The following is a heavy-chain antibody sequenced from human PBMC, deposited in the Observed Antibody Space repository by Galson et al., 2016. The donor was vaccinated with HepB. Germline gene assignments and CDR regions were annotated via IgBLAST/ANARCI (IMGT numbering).Heavy chain of an antibody. D-gene: IGHD6-19*01. CDR2: IYYDGSNE. J-gene: IGHJ3*02. V-gene: IGHV3-33*01. Sequence: SLRLSCAASGSTFSSYGMHWVRQAPGKGLEWVALIYYDGSNEYYADSVKGRFTISRDNSKNTLFLQMNSLRAEDTAVYYCARDLIGAVAGTGEAFDIWGQGTMVTVSS. CDR1: GSTFSSYG. CDR3: ARDLIGAVAGTGEAFDI.